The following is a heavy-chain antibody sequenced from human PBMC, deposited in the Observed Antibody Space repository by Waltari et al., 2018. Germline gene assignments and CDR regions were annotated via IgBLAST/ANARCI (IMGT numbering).Heavy chain of an antibody. CDR2: IYYSGVT. Sequence: QLQLQESGPGLVKPSETLSLTCTVSGGSISSSSYYWGWIRQPPGKGLEWIGSIYYSGVTYYNPSLKSRVTISVDTSKNQFSLKLSSVTAADTAVYYCAREGNLGYCSSTSCYPAWGQGTLVTVSS. J-gene: IGHJ4*02. D-gene: IGHD2-2*01. V-gene: IGHV4-39*07. CDR1: GGSISSSSYY. CDR3: AREGNLGYCSSTSCYPA.